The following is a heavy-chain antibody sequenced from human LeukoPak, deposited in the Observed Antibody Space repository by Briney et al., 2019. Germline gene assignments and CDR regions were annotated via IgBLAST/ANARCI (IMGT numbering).Heavy chain of an antibody. J-gene: IGHJ4*02. D-gene: IGHD1-20*01. CDR2: IIPIFGTA. V-gene: IGHV1-69*13. CDR1: GGTFSSYA. Sequence: SVKVSCKASGGTFSSYAISWVRQAPGQGLEWMGGIIPIFGTASYAQKFQGRVTITADESTSTAYMELSSLRSEDTAVYYCASHNWNDASFDYWGQGTLVTVSS. CDR3: ASHNWNDASFDY.